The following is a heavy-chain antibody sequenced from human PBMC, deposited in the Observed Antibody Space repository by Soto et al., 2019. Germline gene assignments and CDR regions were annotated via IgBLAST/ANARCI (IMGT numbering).Heavy chain of an antibody. CDR3: TRGLSSPSATGI. D-gene: IGHD6-6*01. V-gene: IGHV4-39*01. CDR2: IHNSGST. CDR1: GGSVSSCCNY. Sequence: QPQLQESGPGLVKPSETLSLTCTVSGGSVSSCCNYWAWVRQPPGKGLEWIGSIHNSGSTSYNPSLKSRVTISVDTPKNQFSLNLTSVTAADTAVYYCTRGLSSPSATGIWGQGTLVTVSS. J-gene: IGHJ4*02.